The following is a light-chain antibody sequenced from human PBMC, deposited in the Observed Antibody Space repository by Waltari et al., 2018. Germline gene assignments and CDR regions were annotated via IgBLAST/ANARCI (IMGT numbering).Light chain of an antibody. CDR1: SSNIGRNS. J-gene: IGLJ3*02. CDR3: AAWDDSLNAWI. CDR2: RRD. V-gene: IGLV1-44*01. Sequence: QSLLTQPPSISGAPGQRVTISCSGGSSNIGRNSVNWYEQVPGTAPKLLIFRRDQRTSGVSDRFSGSKSGTSASLTITGLLSADEADYICAAWDDSLNAWIFGGGTRLTVL.